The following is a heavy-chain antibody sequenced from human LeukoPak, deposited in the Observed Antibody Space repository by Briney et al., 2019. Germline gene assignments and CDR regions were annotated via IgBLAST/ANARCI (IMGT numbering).Heavy chain of an antibody. CDR1: GFTFSSYW. Sequence: GGSLRPSCAASGFTFSSYWMSWVRQAPGKGLEGVANTKQDGSEKYYVDSVKGRFTISRDNAKNSLYLQMNSLRAEDTAVYYCARDVESYYYGMDVWGQGTTVTVSS. V-gene: IGHV3-7*01. D-gene: IGHD3-3*01. CDR2: TKQDGSEK. J-gene: IGHJ6*02. CDR3: ARDVESYYYGMDV.